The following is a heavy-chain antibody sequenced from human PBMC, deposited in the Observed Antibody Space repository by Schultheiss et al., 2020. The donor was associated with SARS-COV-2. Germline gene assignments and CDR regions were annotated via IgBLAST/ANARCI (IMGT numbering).Heavy chain of an antibody. CDR2: ISWNSGSI. CDR3: AKDRGKGQDTAMVKPPPLLFHYYGMDV. J-gene: IGHJ6*02. Sequence: GGSLRLSCTASGFTFGDYAMSWVRQAPGKGLEWVSGISWNSGSIGYADSVKGRFTISRDNSKNTLYLQMNSLRAEDTAVYYCAKDRGKGQDTAMVKPPPLLFHYYGMDVWGQGTTVTVSS. V-gene: IGHV3-23*01. CDR1: GFTFGDYA. D-gene: IGHD5-18*01.